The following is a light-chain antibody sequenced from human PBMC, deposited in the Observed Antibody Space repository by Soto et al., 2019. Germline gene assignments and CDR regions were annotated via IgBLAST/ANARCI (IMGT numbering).Light chain of an antibody. Sequence: EIVLTQSPGTLSLSPGERATLSCRASQSVNSRYLAWYQQKPGQAPRLIIYGASSRATVIPDRFSGSGSGTDFTLTISSLEPEDFAVYYCQQRSNWPPLFGQGTRLEIK. J-gene: IGKJ5*01. CDR2: GAS. V-gene: IGKV3D-20*02. CDR3: QQRSNWPPL. CDR1: QSVNSRY.